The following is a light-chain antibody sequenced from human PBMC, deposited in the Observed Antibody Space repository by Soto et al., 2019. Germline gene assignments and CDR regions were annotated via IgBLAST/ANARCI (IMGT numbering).Light chain of an antibody. Sequence: EIVMMQSPATLSVSPGERAVLSCRASQSISANLAWYQQKPGQAPRLLIYGASTRATGIPARFSDSGSGTEFTLTISSLQSEDFAVYYCQQYNNWPPVTFGGGTKVEIK. CDR1: QSISAN. J-gene: IGKJ4*01. CDR3: QQYNNWPPVT. CDR2: GAS. V-gene: IGKV3-15*01.